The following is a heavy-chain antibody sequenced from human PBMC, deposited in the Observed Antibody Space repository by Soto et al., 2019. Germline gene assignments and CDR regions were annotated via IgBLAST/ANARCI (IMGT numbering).Heavy chain of an antibody. CDR1: GGSFDDFY. CDR2: ISHDGGT. CDR3: ARGQLVWYGDLTPYHRDMDV. V-gene: IGHV4-34*01. Sequence: LTCAFYGGSFDDFYWSWVRQSPGKGLEWVGEISHDGGTNYSPSLASRVSISVGTSKNQFSLHLRSVTAADTGLYYCARGQLVWYGDLTPYHRDMDVWGQGTTVTVSS. J-gene: IGHJ6*02. D-gene: IGHD3-10*01.